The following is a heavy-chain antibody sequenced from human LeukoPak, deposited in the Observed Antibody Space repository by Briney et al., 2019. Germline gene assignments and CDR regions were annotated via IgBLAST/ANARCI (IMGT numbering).Heavy chain of an antibody. V-gene: IGHV1-3*01. CDR2: INAGNGNT. CDR3: ARERSGYYGMDV. CDR1: GYTFTSYA. J-gene: IGHJ6*02. D-gene: IGHD2-15*01. Sequence: ASVKVSCKASGYTFTSYAMHWVRQAPGQRLEWMGWINAGNGNTKYSQKFQGRVTITRDTSASTAYMELSSLRSEDTAVYYCARERSGYYGMDVWGQGTTVTVSS.